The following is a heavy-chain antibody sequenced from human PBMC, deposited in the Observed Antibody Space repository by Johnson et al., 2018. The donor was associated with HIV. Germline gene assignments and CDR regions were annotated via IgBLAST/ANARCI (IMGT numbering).Heavy chain of an antibody. D-gene: IGHD3-10*01. CDR1: GFTFSSYG. CDR2: IRYDGGNK. V-gene: IGHV3-33*08. CDR3: TTDGSPLWFKAFDI. Sequence: VQLVESGGGVVQPGRSLRLSCAASGFTFSSYGIHWVRQSPGKGLEWVAFIRYDGGNKYYADSVKGRFTISRDNSKNTLYLQMNSLKTEDTAVYFCTTDGSPLWFKAFDIWGQGTMVTVSS. J-gene: IGHJ3*02.